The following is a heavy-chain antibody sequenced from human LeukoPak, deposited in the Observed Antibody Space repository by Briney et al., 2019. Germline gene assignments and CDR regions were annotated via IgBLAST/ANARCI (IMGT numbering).Heavy chain of an antibody. CDR3: AREDPSSIAARPSPFDY. Sequence: ASVKVSCKASGYIFTKYGFTWVRQAPGQGLEWMGWISAYDGYTNHAQKFQGRVTMTTDVSTSTAYMELRSLRSDDTAVYYCAREDPSSIAARPSPFDYWGQGTLVTVSS. CDR2: ISAYDGYT. CDR1: GYIFTKYG. V-gene: IGHV1-18*01. D-gene: IGHD6-6*01. J-gene: IGHJ4*02.